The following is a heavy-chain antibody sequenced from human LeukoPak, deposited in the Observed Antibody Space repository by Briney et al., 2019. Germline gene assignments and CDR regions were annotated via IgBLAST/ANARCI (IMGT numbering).Heavy chain of an antibody. J-gene: IGHJ4*02. Sequence: GGSLRLSCAASGFTVSSKYMSWVRQAPGKGLEWVGRIKSKTHGGTTEYAAPVKGRFTISRDDSKTTVYLQMNSLKSEDAAMYYCTSERPYFDNWGQGTLVTVSS. CDR3: TSERPYFDN. CDR2: IKSKTHGGTT. CDR1: GFTVSSKY. V-gene: IGHV3-15*01.